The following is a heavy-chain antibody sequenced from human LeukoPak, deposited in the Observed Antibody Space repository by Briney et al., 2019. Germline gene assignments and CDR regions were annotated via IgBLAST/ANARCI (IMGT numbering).Heavy chain of an antibody. CDR2: VSGSGGTT. CDR1: GLIFSTHS. J-gene: IGHJ5*02. V-gene: IGHV3-23*01. Sequence: PGGSLRLSCPVAGLIFSTHSMSWVSQAPGKGLEWVSTVSGSGGTTYYVDSVKGRFTISRDNSKNTLYLQMNSLKAEDTAVYYCESEAMVSPNKLFDPWGQGTQVTVSS. CDR3: ESEAMVSPNKLFDP. D-gene: IGHD5-18*01.